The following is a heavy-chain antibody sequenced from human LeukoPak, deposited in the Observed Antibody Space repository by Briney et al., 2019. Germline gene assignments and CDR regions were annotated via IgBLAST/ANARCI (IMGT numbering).Heavy chain of an antibody. Sequence: SETLSLTCAVSGGSFSGYYWSCIRQPPGKGLEWIGEINQSGSTNYNPSLKSRVTISVDTSKNQFSLKLSSVAAADTAVYYCARVYWSKKVGATNADYWGQGTLVTVSS. CDR2: INQSGST. D-gene: IGHD1-26*01. J-gene: IGHJ4*02. CDR3: ARVYWSKKVGATNADY. CDR1: GGSFSGYY. V-gene: IGHV4-34*01.